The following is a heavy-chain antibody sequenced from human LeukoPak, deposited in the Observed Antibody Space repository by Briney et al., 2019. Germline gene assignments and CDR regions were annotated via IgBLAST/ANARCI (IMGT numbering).Heavy chain of an antibody. J-gene: IGHJ5*02. V-gene: IGHV3-11*01. CDR2: ITSSSTTT. CDR3: VRGAGPLFDP. CDR1: GFTFSDHY. Sequence: GGSLLLSCEASGFTFSDHYMSWSRQAPGKGLEWLSYITSSSTTTSYADSVKGRFTVSRDNAKNSLYLQMNGLRADDTAVYYCVRGAGPLFDPWGQGTLVTVSS.